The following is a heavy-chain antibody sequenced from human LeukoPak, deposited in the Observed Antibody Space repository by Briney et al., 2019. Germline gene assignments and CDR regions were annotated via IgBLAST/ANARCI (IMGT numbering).Heavy chain of an antibody. D-gene: IGHD2-2*02. CDR2: INPNSGGT. J-gene: IGHJ5*02. V-gene: IGHV1-2*02. Sequence: ASVKVSCKASGYTFTGYYMHWVRQAPGQGLEWMGWINPNSGGTNYAQKFQGRVTMTRDTSISTAYMELSSVTAADTAVYYCARSPRYTRRWFDPWGQGTLVTVSS. CDR1: GYTFTGYY. CDR3: ARSPRYTRRWFDP.